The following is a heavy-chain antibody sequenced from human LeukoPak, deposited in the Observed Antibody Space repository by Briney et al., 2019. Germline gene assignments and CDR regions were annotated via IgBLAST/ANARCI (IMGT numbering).Heavy chain of an antibody. CDR1: GGSFSGYY. J-gene: IGHJ3*02. D-gene: IGHD6-19*01. V-gene: IGHV4-34*01. CDR3: ARDYSGWYHTGAFDI. Sequence: PSETLSLTCAVYGGSFSGYYWSWIRQPPGKGLEWIGEINHSGSTNYNPSLKSRVTISVDTSKNQFSLKLSSVTAADTAVYYCARDYSGWYHTGAFDIWGQGTMVTVSS. CDR2: INHSGST.